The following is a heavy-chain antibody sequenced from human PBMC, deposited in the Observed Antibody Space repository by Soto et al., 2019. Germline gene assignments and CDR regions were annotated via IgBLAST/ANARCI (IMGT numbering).Heavy chain of an antibody. CDR3: ARDRAGYCSSTSCYDAFDI. Sequence: GGSLRLSCAASGFTFSSYAMSWVRQAPGKGLEWVSAISGSGGSTYYADSVKGRFTISRDNSKNTLYLQMNSLRAEDTAVYYCARDRAGYCSSTSCYDAFDIWGQGTMVTVSS. CDR2: ISGSGGST. V-gene: IGHV3-23*01. D-gene: IGHD2-2*01. J-gene: IGHJ3*02. CDR1: GFTFSSYA.